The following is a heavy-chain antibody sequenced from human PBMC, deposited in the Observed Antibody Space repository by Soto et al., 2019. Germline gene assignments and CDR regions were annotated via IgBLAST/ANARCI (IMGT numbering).Heavy chain of an antibody. D-gene: IGHD4-17*01. V-gene: IGHV1-69*01. CDR1: GGTFSSYA. Sequence: QVQLVQSGAEVKKPGSSVKVSCKASGGTFSSYAISWVRQAPGQGLEWMGGIISICGTANYAQRFQGRVRITADESTSKAYMELSSLRSEDTAVYYCARRAKDIHGDYLNPIYYYGMDVWGQGTTVTVSS. J-gene: IGHJ6*02. CDR3: ARRAKDIHGDYLNPIYYYGMDV. CDR2: IISICGTA.